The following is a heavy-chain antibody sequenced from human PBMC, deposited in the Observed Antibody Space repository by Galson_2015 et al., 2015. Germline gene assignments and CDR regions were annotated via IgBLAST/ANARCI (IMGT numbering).Heavy chain of an antibody. CDR2: INPNSGGT. Sequence: SVKVSCKASGYTFTGYYMHWVRQAPGQGLEWMGWINPNSGGTNYAQKFQGWVTMTRDTSISTAYMELSRLRSDDTAVYYCARSPYDFWSGWALGFDYWGQGTLVTVSS. V-gene: IGHV1-2*04. CDR1: GYTFTGYY. D-gene: IGHD3-3*01. J-gene: IGHJ4*02. CDR3: ARSPYDFWSGWALGFDY.